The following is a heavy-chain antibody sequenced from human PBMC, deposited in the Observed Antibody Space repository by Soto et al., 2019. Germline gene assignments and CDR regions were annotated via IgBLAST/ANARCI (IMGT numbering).Heavy chain of an antibody. V-gene: IGHV4-59*01. Sequence: QVQLQESGPGLVKPSETLSLTCTVSGGSISSYYWSWIRQPPGKGLEWIGYIYYSGSTNYNPSLKSRVTISVATSKNQFSLKLSSVTAADTAVYYCARWSHSGYRADGNYSYYYGMDVWGQGTTVTVSS. CDR1: GGSISSYY. CDR2: IYYSGST. J-gene: IGHJ6*02. CDR3: ARWSHSGYRADGNYSYYYGMDV. D-gene: IGHD5-12*01.